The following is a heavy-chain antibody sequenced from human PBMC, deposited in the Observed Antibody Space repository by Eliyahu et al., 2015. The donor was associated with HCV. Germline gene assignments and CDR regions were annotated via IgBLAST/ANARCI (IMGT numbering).Heavy chain of an antibody. V-gene: IGHV1-69*06. J-gene: IGHJ4*02. Sequence: QVQLVQSGAEVKKPGSSVKVSCXASGGXFSXXAISWVRQAPGQRLEWMGGIIPIFGTANYAQKFQGRVTITADKSTSTAYMELSSLRSEDTAVYYCAREGNGGYSYGYEAVWGQGTLVTVSS. CDR1: GGXFSXXA. D-gene: IGHD5-18*01. CDR2: IIPIFGTA. CDR3: AREGNGGYSYGYEAV.